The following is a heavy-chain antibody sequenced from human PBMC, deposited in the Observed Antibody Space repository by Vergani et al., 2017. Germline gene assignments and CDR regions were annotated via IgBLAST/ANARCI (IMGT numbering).Heavy chain of an antibody. D-gene: IGHD3-3*01. V-gene: IGHV3-48*03. CDR3: ASDGIRFLEWLPTHYYGMDV. CDR1: GFTFSSYE. Sequence: EVQLVESGGGLVQPGGSLRLSCAASGFTFSSYEMNWVRQAPGKGLEWVSYISSSGSTIYYADSVKGRFTISRDNAKNSLYLQMNSLRAEDTAVYYWASDGIRFLEWLPTHYYGMDVWGQGTTVTVSS. J-gene: IGHJ6*02. CDR2: ISSSGSTI.